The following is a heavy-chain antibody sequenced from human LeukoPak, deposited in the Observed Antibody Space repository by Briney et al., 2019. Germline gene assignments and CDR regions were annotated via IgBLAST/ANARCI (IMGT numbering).Heavy chain of an antibody. Sequence: SETLSLTCIVSGGSISSSSYYWALIRQPPGKGLEWIGSINYSGSTFYNPSLTSRVTITVDTSKNHYSLKLSSVTAADTAVYYCARNSPTEIYDSSGYDYWGQGTLVTVSS. CDR1: GGSISSSSYY. CDR3: ARNSPTEIYDSSGYDY. V-gene: IGHV4-39*07. CDR2: INYSGST. J-gene: IGHJ4*02. D-gene: IGHD3-22*01.